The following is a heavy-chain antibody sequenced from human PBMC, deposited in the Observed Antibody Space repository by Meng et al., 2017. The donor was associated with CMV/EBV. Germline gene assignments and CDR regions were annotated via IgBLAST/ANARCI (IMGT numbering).Heavy chain of an antibody. Sequence: SISSGGYYWSWIRQHPGKGLEWIGYIYYSGSTYYNPSLKSRVTISVDTSKNQFSLKLSSVTAADTAVYYCARGQYCSSTSCYYVDYWGQGTLVTVSS. V-gene: IGHV4-31*02. J-gene: IGHJ4*02. CDR3: ARGQYCSSTSCYYVDY. CDR1: SISSGGYY. D-gene: IGHD2-2*01. CDR2: IYYSGST.